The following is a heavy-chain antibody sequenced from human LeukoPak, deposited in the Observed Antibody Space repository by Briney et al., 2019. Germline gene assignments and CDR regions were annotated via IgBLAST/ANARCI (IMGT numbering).Heavy chain of an antibody. CDR1: GYTFTSYG. CDR3: ARDTYYYDSSGSYFDY. Sequence: ASVKVSCKASGYTFTSYGISWVRQAPGQGLEWMGRINPNSGGTNYAQKFQGRVTMTRDTSISTAYTELSRLRSDDTAVYYCARDTYYYDSSGSYFDYWGQGTLVTVSS. J-gene: IGHJ4*02. CDR2: INPNSGGT. D-gene: IGHD3-22*01. V-gene: IGHV1-2*06.